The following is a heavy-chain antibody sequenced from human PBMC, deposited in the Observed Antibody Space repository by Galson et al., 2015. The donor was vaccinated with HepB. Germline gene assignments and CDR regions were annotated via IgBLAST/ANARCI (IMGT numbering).Heavy chain of an antibody. Sequence: SVKVSCKASGYTFTSYAMHWERQAPGQRLEWMGWINAGNGNTKYSQKFQGRVTITRDTSASTAYMELSSLRSEDTAVYYCARDANYYYYGMDVWGQGTTVTVSS. CDR1: GYTFTSYA. CDR3: ARDANYYYYGMDV. CDR2: INAGNGNT. J-gene: IGHJ6*02. V-gene: IGHV1-3*01.